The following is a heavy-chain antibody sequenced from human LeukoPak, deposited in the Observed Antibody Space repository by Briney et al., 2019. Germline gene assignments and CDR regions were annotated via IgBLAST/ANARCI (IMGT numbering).Heavy chain of an antibody. D-gene: IGHD3-3*01. V-gene: IGHV1-18*01. J-gene: IGHJ4*02. Sequence: ASVKVSCKASGYTFTSYGISWVRQAPGQGVEWMGWISAYNGNTNYAQKLQGRVTMTTDTSTSTAYMELRSLRSDDTAVYYCARDGFPGRPSYYDFWSGYYTAIDYWGQGTLVTVSS. CDR3: ARDGFPGRPSYYDFWSGYYTAIDY. CDR2: ISAYNGNT. CDR1: GYTFTSYG.